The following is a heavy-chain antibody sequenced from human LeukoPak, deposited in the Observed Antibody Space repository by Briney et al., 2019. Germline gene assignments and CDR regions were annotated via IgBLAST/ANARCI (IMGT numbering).Heavy chain of an antibody. CDR1: GFTVSSNY. CDR3: ARAPISTRYSGGYMDV. V-gene: IGHV3-53*01. D-gene: IGHD4-11*01. CDR2: IYSGGST. J-gene: IGHJ6*03. Sequence: GGSLRLSCAASGFTVSSNYMSWVRQAPGKGLEWVSVIYSGGSTYYADSVKGRFTISRDNSKNTLYLQMNSLRAEDTAVYYCARAPISTRYSGGYMDVWGKGTTVTVSS.